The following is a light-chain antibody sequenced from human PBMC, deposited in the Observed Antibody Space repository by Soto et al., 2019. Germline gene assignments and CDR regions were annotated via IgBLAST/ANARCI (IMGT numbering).Light chain of an antibody. CDR2: VAS. J-gene: IGKJ1*01. Sequence: EIVLTQSPGTLSVSPGESAALACRASQSGSSNYLAWYQQKPGQPPRLLIYVASSRATGIPDRFSGSGSGADFTLTILILEPEDFAVYYFQQYSRLPCTFGQGTRVDIK. CDR3: QQYSRLPCT. V-gene: IGKV3-20*01. CDR1: QSGSSNY.